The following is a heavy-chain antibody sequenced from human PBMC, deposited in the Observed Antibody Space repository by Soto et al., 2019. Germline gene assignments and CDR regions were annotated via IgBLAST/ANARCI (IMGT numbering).Heavy chain of an antibody. D-gene: IGHD3-16*01. CDR3: GGFIRWGWYFGF. V-gene: IGHV1-58*01. J-gene: IGHJ4*02. CDR2: IVVGSGNT. CDR1: GFTFTSSA. Sequence: QMQLVQSGPEVKKPGTSVKVSCKASGFTFTSSAVQWVRQARGQRLEWIGWIVVGSGNTNYAQKFQERVTITRDMSTSPAHMELSKLRFQETAGLYWGGFIRWGWYFGFWGQGTLVTVSS.